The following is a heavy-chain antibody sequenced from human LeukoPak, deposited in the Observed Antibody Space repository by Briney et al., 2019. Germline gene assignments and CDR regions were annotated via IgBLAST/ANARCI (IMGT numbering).Heavy chain of an antibody. V-gene: IGHV3-7*01. CDR2: INQDGSKK. D-gene: IGHD3-10*01. Sequence: GGSLRLSCADSGFTFSSYWMTWVRQAPGKGLEWVANINQDGSKKDHVDSVKGRFTISRGNAQKTLYLQMDSLRTDDTAVYYCTTDRGYSTLDDWGQGTLVTVSS. CDR1: GFTFSSYW. J-gene: IGHJ4*02. CDR3: TTDRGYSTLDD.